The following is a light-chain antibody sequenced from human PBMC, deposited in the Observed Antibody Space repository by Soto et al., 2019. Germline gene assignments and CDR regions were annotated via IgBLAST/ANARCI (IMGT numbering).Light chain of an antibody. V-gene: IGKV1-39*01. J-gene: IGKJ5*01. CDR1: RRISSY. CDR3: QQYDNLPIT. CDR2: SAS. Sequence: DIQLTQSQSFLSASVGDRVTITCRASRRISSYLNWYQQKPGKAPKLLIYSASSLQSGVTSRFSGSGSGTDFTLTISSLQPDDIATYYCQQYDNLPITFGQGTRLEIK.